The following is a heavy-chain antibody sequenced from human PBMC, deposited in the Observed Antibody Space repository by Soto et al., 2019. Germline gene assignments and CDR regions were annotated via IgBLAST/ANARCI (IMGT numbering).Heavy chain of an antibody. Sequence: QVQLVESGGGVVQPGRSLRLSCAASGFTFSSYGMHWVRQAPGKGLEWVAVISYDGSNKYYADSVKGRFTISRDNSKNTLYLQMNSLRAEDTAVYYCAKDLLGSGSPFDYWGQGSLVTVSS. CDR3: AKDLLGSGSPFDY. D-gene: IGHD3-16*01. CDR2: ISYDGSNK. V-gene: IGHV3-30*18. J-gene: IGHJ4*02. CDR1: GFTFSSYG.